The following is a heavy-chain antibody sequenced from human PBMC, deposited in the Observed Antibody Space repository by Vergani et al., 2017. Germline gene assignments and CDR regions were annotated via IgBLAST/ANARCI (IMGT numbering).Heavy chain of an antibody. V-gene: IGHV4-38-2*01. D-gene: IGHD2-2*01. CDR3: ARRCSSTSCYDY. CDR2: IYHSGST. Sequence: QVQLQESGPGLVKPSETLSLTCAVSGYSISSGYYWGWIRQPPGKGLEWIGSIYHSGSTYYNPSLKSRVTISVDTSKNQFSLKLSSVTAADTAVYYCARRCSSTSCYDYWGQGTLVTVSS. J-gene: IGHJ4*02. CDR1: GYSISSGYY.